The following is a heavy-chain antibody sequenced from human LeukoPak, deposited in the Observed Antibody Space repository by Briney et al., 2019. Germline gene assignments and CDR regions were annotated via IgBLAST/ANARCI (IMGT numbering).Heavy chain of an antibody. CDR2: ISSSRSTT. Sequence: PGGSLRLSCAASGFSFSNYEMKWVRQAPGKGLEWVSYISSSRSTTYYADSVKGRFTISRDNAKNSLSLQMNSLRVEDTAVYYCARGVPARRFDYWGQGTLVTVSS. CDR3: ARGVPARRFDY. J-gene: IGHJ4*02. V-gene: IGHV3-48*03. CDR1: GFSFSNYE.